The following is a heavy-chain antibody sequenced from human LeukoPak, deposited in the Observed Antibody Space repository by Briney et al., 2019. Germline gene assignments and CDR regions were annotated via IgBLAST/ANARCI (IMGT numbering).Heavy chain of an antibody. Sequence: ASVKVSCKASGYTFTGYSVHWVRQAPGQGLEWMGWINPNSGGTKYALKLQGRVTMTRDTSISTAYMELSRLTSDDTAVYYCARDLSIAAPGTDFDYWGQGTLVTVSS. CDR3: ARDLSIAAPGTDFDY. CDR2: INPNSGGT. D-gene: IGHD6-13*01. V-gene: IGHV1-2*02. J-gene: IGHJ4*02. CDR1: GYTFTGYS.